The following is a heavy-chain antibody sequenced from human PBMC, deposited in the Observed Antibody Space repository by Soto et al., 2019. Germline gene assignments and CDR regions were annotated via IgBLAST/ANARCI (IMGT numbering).Heavy chain of an antibody. V-gene: IGHV3-30*18. D-gene: IGHD6-19*01. CDR2: ISNTGGNN. CDR1: GFSFSSYN. Sequence: GGSLRLSCAASGFSFSSYNMHWVRQAPGKGLEWVALISNTGGNNQYADSVKGRFTGSRDNSKNTLYLQMNSLRAEDTAVYYCAKDLEGEQWLVVYYYYGMDVWGQGTTVTVSS. CDR3: AKDLEGEQWLVVYYYYGMDV. J-gene: IGHJ6*02.